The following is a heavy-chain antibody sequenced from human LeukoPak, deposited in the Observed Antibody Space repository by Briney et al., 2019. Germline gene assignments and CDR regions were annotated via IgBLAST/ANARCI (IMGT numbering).Heavy chain of an antibody. V-gene: IGHV3-11*04. CDR2: ISSGGSPM. CDR1: GFTFSDYY. J-gene: IGHJ4*02. CDR3: ATQAVAGTDF. D-gene: IGHD6-19*01. Sequence: GGSLRLSCAGSGFTFSDYYMSWIRQAPGKGLEWVSYISSGGSPMYYTDSVKGRFTISRDNVKNSLYLQMNSLRAEDTAVYYCATQAVAGTDFWGQGTLVTISS.